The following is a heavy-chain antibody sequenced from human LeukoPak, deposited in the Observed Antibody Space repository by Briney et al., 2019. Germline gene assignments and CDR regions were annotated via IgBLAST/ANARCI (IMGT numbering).Heavy chain of an antibody. V-gene: IGHV1-18*01. CDR3: ARDPCANGVCYFDF. J-gene: IGHJ4*02. Sequence: ASVKVSCKASGYTFTHYGISWVRQAPGQGLEWMGWISAYNGNTNYAQKLQGRVTMTTDTSTSTAYMELGSLRSDDTAVYYCARDPCANGVCYFDFWGQGTLVTVSS. D-gene: IGHD2-8*01. CDR2: ISAYNGNT. CDR1: GYTFTHYG.